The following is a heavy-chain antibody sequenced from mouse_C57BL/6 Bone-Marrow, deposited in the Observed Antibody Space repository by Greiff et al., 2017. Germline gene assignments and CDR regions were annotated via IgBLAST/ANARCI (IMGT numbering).Heavy chain of an antibody. V-gene: IGHV5-12*01. CDR1: GFTFSDYY. CDR2: ISNGGGST. CDR3: ARRGTTVVAVDY. D-gene: IGHD1-1*01. J-gene: IGHJ4*01. Sequence: DVKLVESGGGLVQPGGSLKLSCAASGFTFSDYYMYWVRQTPEKRLEWVAYISNGGGSTYYPDTVKGRFTISRDNAKNTLYLQMGRLKSEDTAMYYCARRGTTVVAVDYWGQGTSVTVSS.